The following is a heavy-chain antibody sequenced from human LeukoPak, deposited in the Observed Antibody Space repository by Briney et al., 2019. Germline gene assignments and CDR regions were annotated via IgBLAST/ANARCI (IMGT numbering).Heavy chain of an antibody. D-gene: IGHD6-13*01. CDR3: ARGRIAAAGTVHYYFDY. CDR2: INPSGGST. V-gene: IGHV1-46*01. J-gene: IGHJ4*02. CDR1: GYTFTSYY. Sequence: ASVKVSCKASGYTFTSYYMHWVRQAPGQGLEWMGIINPSGGSTSYAQKFQGRVTMTRDTSTSTVYMELSSLRSEDTAVYYCARGRIAAAGTVHYYFDYWGQGTLVTVSS.